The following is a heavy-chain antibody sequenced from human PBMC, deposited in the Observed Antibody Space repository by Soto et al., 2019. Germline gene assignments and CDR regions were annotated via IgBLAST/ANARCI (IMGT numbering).Heavy chain of an antibody. J-gene: IGHJ4*02. D-gene: IGHD3-10*01. V-gene: IGHV2-5*01. CDR2: ISWNDET. CDR1: GFSLSTSGVG. CDR3: AHTRGYFDY. Sequence: SGPTLVNPTHTLTVTCTFSGFSLSTSGVGVGWIRQPPGKALEWLALISWNDETTYSPSLKTTLTITKDTSKNQVVLTMTNMAPVDTATYYCAHTRGYFDYWGQGTLVTVSS.